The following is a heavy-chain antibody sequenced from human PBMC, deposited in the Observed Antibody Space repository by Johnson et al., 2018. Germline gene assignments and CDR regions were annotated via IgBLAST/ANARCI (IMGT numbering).Heavy chain of an antibody. CDR1: GFTFSSYW. Sequence: EVQLVETGGGLVQPGGSLRLSCAASGFTFSSYWLSWVRQAPGKGLAWVANIKQDGSAKYYGDSVRGRFTISRDNAKKSLYLQMNRLRAEDTAVYYGAGEGGSHVVGAFDIWGQGTMVTVSS. CDR2: IKQDGSAK. CDR3: AGEGGSHVVGAFDI. D-gene: IGHD1-26*01. J-gene: IGHJ3*02. V-gene: IGHV3-7*01.